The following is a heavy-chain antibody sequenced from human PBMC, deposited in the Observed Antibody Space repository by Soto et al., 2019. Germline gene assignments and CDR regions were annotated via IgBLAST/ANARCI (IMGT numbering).Heavy chain of an antibody. Sequence: ASVKVSCKASGYTFTSSGTTWVREAPDQGLEWIGWISTYNGNTNXAQNLQGRVTMTTDTWTNTDYMDETSLRSDDTAVYYCARTYGHSWYKSWAQGTLVTVSA. V-gene: IGHV1-18*01. J-gene: IGHJ5*02. CDR2: ISTYNGNT. CDR3: ARTYGHSWYKS. CDR1: GYTFTSSG. D-gene: IGHD6-13*01.